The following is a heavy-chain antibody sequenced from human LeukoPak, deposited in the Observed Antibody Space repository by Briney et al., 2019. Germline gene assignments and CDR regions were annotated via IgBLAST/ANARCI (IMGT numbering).Heavy chain of an antibody. Sequence: SETLSLTCTVSGGSIISSSYYWGWIRQPPGKGLEWIGSIYYSGSTYYNPSLKSRVTISVDTSKNQFSLKLSSVTAADTAVYYCARDLGLAGYSSSWFDYWGQGTLVTVSS. CDR3: ARDLGLAGYSSSWFDY. CDR1: GGSIISSSYY. J-gene: IGHJ4*02. D-gene: IGHD6-13*01. CDR2: IYYSGST. V-gene: IGHV4-39*02.